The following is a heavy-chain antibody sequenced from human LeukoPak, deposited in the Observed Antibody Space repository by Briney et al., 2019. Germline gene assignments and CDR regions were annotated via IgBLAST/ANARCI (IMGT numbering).Heavy chain of an antibody. J-gene: IGHJ4*02. D-gene: IGHD3-9*01. CDR2: ISGSGGST. Sequence: PGGSLRLSCAASGFTFSSYAMSWVRQAPGKGLEWVSSISGSGGSTYYADSVKGRFTISRDNSKNTLYLQMNSLRAEDTAVYYCAKWVVYDILTAYYTDLDYWGQGTLVTVSS. CDR1: GFTFSSYA. CDR3: AKWVVYDILTAYYTDLDY. V-gene: IGHV3-23*01.